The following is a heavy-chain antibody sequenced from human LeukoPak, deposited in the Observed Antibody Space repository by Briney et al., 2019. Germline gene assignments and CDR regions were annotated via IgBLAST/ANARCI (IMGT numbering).Heavy chain of an antibody. CDR1: GFTFSSYE. CDR2: ISTSGSTI. D-gene: IGHD6-13*01. V-gene: IGHV3-48*03. J-gene: IGHJ4*02. Sequence: GGSLRLSCAASGFTFSSYEMNWVRHAPGKGLDWVSYISTSGSTIYYADSVKGRFTISRDNAKNSLYLQMNSLRAEDTAVYYCATSRGSWPDYFDYWGQGTLVTVSS. CDR3: ATSRGSWPDYFDY.